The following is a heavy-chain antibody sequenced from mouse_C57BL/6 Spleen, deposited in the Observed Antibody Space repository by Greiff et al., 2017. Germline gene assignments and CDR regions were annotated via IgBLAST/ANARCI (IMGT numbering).Heavy chain of an antibody. CDR3: ARGVYYGSSHWYFDV. CDR1: GFTFSSYA. Sequence: EVKLMESGGGLVKPGGSLKLSCAASGFTFSSYAMSWVRQTPEKRLEWVATISDGGSYTYYPKNVKGRVTISRDNAKNNLYLQMSRLKSEDTAMYYCARGVYYGSSHWYFDVWGTGTTVTVSS. D-gene: IGHD1-1*01. V-gene: IGHV5-4*03. CDR2: ISDGGSYT. J-gene: IGHJ1*03.